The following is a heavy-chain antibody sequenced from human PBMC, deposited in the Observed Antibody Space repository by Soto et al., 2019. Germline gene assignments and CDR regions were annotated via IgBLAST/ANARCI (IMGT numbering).Heavy chain of an antibody. CDR2: ISYDGSNK. V-gene: IGHV3-30*18. CDR1: GFTFSSYG. J-gene: IGHJ6*02. Sequence: QVQLVESGGGVVQPGRSLRLSCAASGFTFSSYGMHWVRQAPGKGLEWVAVISYDGSNKYYADSVKGRFTISRDNSKNTLYLQMNSLRAEDTAVYYCAKAENWNDDYYYYGMDVWGQGTTVTVSS. CDR3: AKAENWNDDYYYYGMDV. D-gene: IGHD1-1*01.